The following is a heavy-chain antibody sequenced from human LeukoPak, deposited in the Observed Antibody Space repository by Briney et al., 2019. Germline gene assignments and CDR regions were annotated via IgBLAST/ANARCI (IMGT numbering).Heavy chain of an antibody. D-gene: IGHD2-2*01. Sequence: PSETLSLTCTVSGGSISSGVYYGSWLRQHPGKGLEWIGYIYYSGSTYYNPSLKSRVAISVDTSKNQFSLKVSSVTAADTAVYYCAKQGGIPAAMVFDQWGQGTLVTVSS. V-gene: IGHV4-31*03. CDR3: AKQGGIPAAMVFDQ. CDR1: GGSISSGVYY. J-gene: IGHJ4*02. CDR2: IYYSGST.